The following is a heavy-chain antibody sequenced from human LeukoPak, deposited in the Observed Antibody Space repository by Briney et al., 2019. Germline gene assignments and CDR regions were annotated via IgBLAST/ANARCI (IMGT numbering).Heavy chain of an antibody. CDR1: GGSFSGYY. J-gene: IGHJ5*02. V-gene: IGHV4-34*01. CDR2: INHSGRT. D-gene: IGHD6-13*01. Sequence: SETLSLTCAVYGGSFSGYYWSWIRQPPGKGLEWIGEINHSGRTNYNPSLKSRVTISVDTSKNQFSLKLSSVTAADTAVYYCARLPIAAAGTSWFDPWGQGTLVTVSS. CDR3: ARLPIAAAGTSWFDP.